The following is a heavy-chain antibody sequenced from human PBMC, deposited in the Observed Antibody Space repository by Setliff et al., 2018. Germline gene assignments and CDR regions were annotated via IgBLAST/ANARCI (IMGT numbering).Heavy chain of an antibody. J-gene: IGHJ5*02. V-gene: IGHV3-11*04. Sequence: GGSLRLSCAASGFSFSGPYMSWVRQAPGKGLEWVSKISGSGTTIYYADSVRGRFTISRDNAQKTLYLHMNNLRADDTAVFYCVPGRGSWGQGALVTVSS. D-gene: IGHD6-25*01. CDR3: VPGRGS. CDR2: ISGSGTTI. CDR1: GFSFSGPY.